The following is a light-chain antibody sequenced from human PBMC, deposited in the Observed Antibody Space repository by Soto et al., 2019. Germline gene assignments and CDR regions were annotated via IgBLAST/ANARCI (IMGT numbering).Light chain of an antibody. V-gene: IGKV3-15*01. CDR2: GGS. CDR3: QQYNYWPPYT. J-gene: IGKJ2*01. CDR1: QNLGSS. Sequence: EVVMTQSPATLSASPGERVTLSCRASQNLGSSLAWYQQRPGQAPRLLLYGGSTTANGIPAWFSGSGSGTEFFVTISSRQSDDFAVYYCQQYNYWPPYTFGQGTNLEFK.